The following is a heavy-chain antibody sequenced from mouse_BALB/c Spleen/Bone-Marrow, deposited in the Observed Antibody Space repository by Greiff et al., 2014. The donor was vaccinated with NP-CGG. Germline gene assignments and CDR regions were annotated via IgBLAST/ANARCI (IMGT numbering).Heavy chain of an antibody. CDR2: INPYNDGT. V-gene: IGHV1-14*01. CDR1: GYTFTSYV. J-gene: IGHJ4*01. CDR3: ARKVWYYAMDY. Sequence: EVQLQQSGPELVKPGASVKMSCKASGYTFTSYVMHWVKQKPGQGLEWIGYINPYNDGTKYNEKFKGKATLTSDKSSSTAYMELSSLTSEDFAVYYCARKVWYYAMDYWGQGTSVTVSS. D-gene: IGHD2-10*02.